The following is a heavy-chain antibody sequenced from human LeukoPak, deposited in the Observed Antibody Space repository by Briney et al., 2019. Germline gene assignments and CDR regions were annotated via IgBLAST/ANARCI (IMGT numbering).Heavy chain of an antibody. Sequence: GASVRVSCRASGYTFTSYDINWVRQATGQGLEWMGWMNPNSGNTGYAQKFQGRVTMTRNTSISTAYMELSSLRSEDTAVYYCARGRWGLMVYAFWGQGTMVTVSS. D-gene: IGHD2-8*01. CDR1: GYTFTSYD. CDR3: ARGRWGLMVYAF. J-gene: IGHJ3*01. V-gene: IGHV1-8*01. CDR2: MNPNSGNT.